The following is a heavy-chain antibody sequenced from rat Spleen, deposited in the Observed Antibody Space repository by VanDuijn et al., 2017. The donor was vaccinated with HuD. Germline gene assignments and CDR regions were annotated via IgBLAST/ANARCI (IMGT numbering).Heavy chain of an antibody. Sequence: EVQLVESGGVLVQPGRSLKLSCAASGFTFTNYGMHWIRQAPTKGLEWVASISPSGGITYYPDSVKGRFTISRDKAKNTLYLQMDSLRSEDTASYYCLRHGAVTGYFDYWGQGVMVTVSS. D-gene: IGHD1-1*01. CDR3: LRHGAVTGYFDY. CDR2: ISPSGGIT. CDR1: GFTFTNYG. V-gene: IGHV5-19*01. J-gene: IGHJ2*01.